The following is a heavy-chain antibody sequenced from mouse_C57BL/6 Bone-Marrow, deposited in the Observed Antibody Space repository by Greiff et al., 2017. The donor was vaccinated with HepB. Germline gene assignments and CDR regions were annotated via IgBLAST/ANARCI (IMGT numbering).Heavy chain of an antibody. CDR1: GFTFSDYY. D-gene: IGHD2-5*01. CDR2: INYDGSST. V-gene: IGHV5-16*01. CDR3: ARDRGYSNLYAMDY. Sequence: EVMLVESEGGLVQPGSSMKLSCTASGFTFSDYYMAWVRQVPEKGLEWVANINYDGSSTYYLDSLKSRFIISRDNAKNILYLQMSSLKSEDTATYYCARDRGYSNLYAMDYWGQGTSVTVSS. J-gene: IGHJ4*01.